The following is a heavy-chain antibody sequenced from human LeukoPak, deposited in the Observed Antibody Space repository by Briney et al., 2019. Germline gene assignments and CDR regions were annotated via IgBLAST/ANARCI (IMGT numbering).Heavy chain of an antibody. CDR1: GFTFSSYA. CDR3: AKADSIVLMVYAPPDY. J-gene: IGHJ4*02. D-gene: IGHD2-8*01. V-gene: IGHV3-23*01. Sequence: GGSLRLSCAASGFTFSSYAMSWVRQAPGKGLEWVSAISGSGGSTYYADSVKGRFTISRDNAKNSLYLQMNSLRPEDTALYYCAKADSIVLMVYAPPDYWGQGTLVTVSS. CDR2: ISGSGGST.